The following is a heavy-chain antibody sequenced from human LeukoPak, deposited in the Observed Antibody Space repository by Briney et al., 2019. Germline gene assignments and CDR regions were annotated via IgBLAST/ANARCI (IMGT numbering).Heavy chain of an antibody. CDR2: MNPNSGNT. Sequence: VASVKVSCKASGFTFTSYDINWVRQAPGQGLEWMGWMNPNSGNTRYAQKVQGRITMTRDTSISTAYMELSSLRSEDTAVYYYARGPTLVRGVIMPDSVGGMDVWGQGTTVTVSS. CDR3: ARGPTLVRGVIMPDSVGGMDV. V-gene: IGHV1-8*01. D-gene: IGHD3-10*01. J-gene: IGHJ6*02. CDR1: GFTFTSYD.